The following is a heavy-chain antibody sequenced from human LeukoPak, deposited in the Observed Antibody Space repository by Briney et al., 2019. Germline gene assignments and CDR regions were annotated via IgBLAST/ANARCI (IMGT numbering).Heavy chain of an antibody. Sequence: PGGSLRLSCAASGITVSQHDMSWVRQAPGRGLEWVSLIYADGATHYADSVKGRFTISRDNSKNTVYLEMNSLRPEDTAVYFCARDRAGRKAWVEFDPWGQGTLVTVSS. CDR3: ARDRAGRKAWVEFDP. CDR2: IYADGAT. D-gene: IGHD3-10*01. J-gene: IGHJ5*02. CDR1: GITVSQHD. V-gene: IGHV3-66*02.